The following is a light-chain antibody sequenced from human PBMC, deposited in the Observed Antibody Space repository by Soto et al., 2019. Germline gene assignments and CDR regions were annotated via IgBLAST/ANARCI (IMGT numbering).Light chain of an antibody. Sequence: EIVLTQSPGTLSLSPGERATLSCRASQSVSSSYLAWYQQKPGQAPRLLIYGASSRATGIPDRFSGSGSGTEFTLTISSLQPDDFATYYCQQYNSYSGTFGQGTKVDTK. CDR3: QQYNSYSGT. CDR1: QSVSSSY. CDR2: GAS. V-gene: IGKV3-20*01. J-gene: IGKJ1*01.